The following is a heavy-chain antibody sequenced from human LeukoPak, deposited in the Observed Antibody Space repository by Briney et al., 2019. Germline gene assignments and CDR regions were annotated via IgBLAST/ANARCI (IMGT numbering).Heavy chain of an antibody. CDR1: GGSISDYF. Sequence: SETLSLTCTVSGGSISDYFWSWIRQPAGKGLEWIGRIYSSGSTLYNPSLKSRVTISVDTYKNQFSLRLTSVTAADTAVYYCARGPYCGDDCYFDSWGRGTLFTVSS. CDR3: ARGPYCGDDCYFDS. CDR2: IYSSGST. D-gene: IGHD2-21*01. V-gene: IGHV4-4*07. J-gene: IGHJ4*02.